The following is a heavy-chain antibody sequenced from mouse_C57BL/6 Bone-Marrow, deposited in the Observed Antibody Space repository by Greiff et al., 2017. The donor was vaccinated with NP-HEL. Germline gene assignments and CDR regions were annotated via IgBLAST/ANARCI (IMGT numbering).Heavy chain of an antibody. V-gene: IGHV1-69*01. J-gene: IGHJ2*01. D-gene: IGHD2-2*01. CDR1: GYTFTSYW. CDR3: ARRGLRFDY. CDR2: IDPSDSYT. Sequence: QVQLQQPGAELVMPGASVKLSCKASGYTFTSYWMHWVKQRPGQGLEWIGEIDPSDSYTNYNQKFKGKSTLTVDKSSSTAYMQLSSLTSEDSAVYYCARRGLRFDYWGQGTTLTVSS.